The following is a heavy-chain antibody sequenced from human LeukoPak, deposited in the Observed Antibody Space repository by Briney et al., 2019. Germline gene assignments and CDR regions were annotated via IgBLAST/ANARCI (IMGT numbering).Heavy chain of an antibody. CDR2: IYPDDSDT. Sequence: TGESLKISCKSSGYSFTTYWIGWVRQMPGKGLEWMGIIYPDDSDTRYSPSFQGQVTISADKSISTAYLQWSSLKASDTAMYYCARRRDLYSGSYYPFDYWGQGTLVTVSS. J-gene: IGHJ4*02. CDR1: GYSFTTYW. D-gene: IGHD1-26*01. V-gene: IGHV5-51*01. CDR3: ARRRDLYSGSYYPFDY.